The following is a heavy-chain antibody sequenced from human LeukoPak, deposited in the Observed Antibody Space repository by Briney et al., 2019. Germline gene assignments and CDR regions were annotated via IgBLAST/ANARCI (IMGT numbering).Heavy chain of an antibody. CDR1: GFTFSSYG. CDR2: ISYDGSNK. J-gene: IGHJ4*02. CDR3: AKDRIRFLEWLFDY. V-gene: IGHV3-30*18. D-gene: IGHD3-3*01. Sequence: GRSLRLSCAAPGFTFSSYGMHWVRQAPGKGLEWVAVISYDGSNKYYADSVKGRFTTSRDNSKNTLYLQMNSLRAEDTAVYYCAKDRIRFLEWLFDYWGQGTLVTVSS.